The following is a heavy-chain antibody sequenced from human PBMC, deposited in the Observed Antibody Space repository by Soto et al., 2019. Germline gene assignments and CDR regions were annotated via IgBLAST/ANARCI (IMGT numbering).Heavy chain of an antibody. Sequence: QITLKESGPTLVKPTQTLTLTCTFSGFSLNTRAVGVGWIRQPPGKALEWLALINWNDDERYSPSLKDRLTITKDTSRNHVVLTMTNVDPXXXXXXXXAHRHDLGGFDIWGQGTTVT. D-gene: IGHD2-15*01. CDR3: AHRHDLGGFDI. CDR2: INWNDDE. V-gene: IGHV2-5*01. CDR1: GFSLNTRAVG. J-gene: IGHJ3*02.